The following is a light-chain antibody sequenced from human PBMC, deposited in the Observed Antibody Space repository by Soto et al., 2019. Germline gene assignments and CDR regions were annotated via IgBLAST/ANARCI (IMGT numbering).Light chain of an antibody. J-gene: IGKJ4*01. CDR2: DAS. Sequence: IQLTRSLSSLSASIGDGVNSNARASQGISSYLGWYQQKPGKAPNLLIYDASTLHSGVPSRFSGGASGTDFTLTISSLQPEDCATYYCQQVNVYPSTFGGGTKVDIK. V-gene: IGKV1-9*01. CDR1: QGISSY. CDR3: QQVNVYPST.